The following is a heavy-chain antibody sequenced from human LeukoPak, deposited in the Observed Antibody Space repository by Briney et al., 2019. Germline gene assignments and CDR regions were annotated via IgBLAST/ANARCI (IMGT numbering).Heavy chain of an antibody. CDR1: GFTFSNFW. J-gene: IGHJ4*02. Sequence: GGSLRLSCAASGFTFSNFWMHWVRQAPGKGLVWVALIYGDGSFTRYADSVKGRFTISRDNAKNSLFLQMNSLRAEDTAMYYCAKGTKPVMTIPDYWGQGILVTVSS. CDR3: AKGTKPVMTIPDY. V-gene: IGHV3-74*01. D-gene: IGHD1/OR15-1a*01. CDR2: IYGDGSFT.